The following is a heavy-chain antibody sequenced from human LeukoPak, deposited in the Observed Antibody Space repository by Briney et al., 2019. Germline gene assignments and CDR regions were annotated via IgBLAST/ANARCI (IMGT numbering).Heavy chain of an antibody. D-gene: IGHD6-19*01. V-gene: IGHV1-2*02. CDR3: ARSNGQWLVHYFDY. J-gene: IGHJ4*02. Sequence: GASVKVSCKASGYTFTGYYMLWVRQSPGQGLEWMGWINPNSGGTNYAQKFQGRVTMTRDTSISTAYMELSRLRSDDTAVYYCARSNGQWLVHYFDYWGQGTLVTVSS. CDR1: GYTFTGYY. CDR2: INPNSGGT.